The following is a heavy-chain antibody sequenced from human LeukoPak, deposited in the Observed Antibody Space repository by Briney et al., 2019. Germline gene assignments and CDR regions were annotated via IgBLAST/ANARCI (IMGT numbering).Heavy chain of an antibody. J-gene: IGHJ3*02. CDR1: GGSISSYY. CDR3: ARAVYPRRALDI. V-gene: IGHV4-59*01. Sequence: PSETLSLTCTVSGGSISSYYWSWIRQSPGKGLEWIGYIYYSGSTNYNPSLKSRVTISVDTSKNLFSLKLNSVSAADTAVYFCARAVYPRRALDIWGHGTMVTVSS. CDR2: IYYSGST. D-gene: IGHD5/OR15-5a*01.